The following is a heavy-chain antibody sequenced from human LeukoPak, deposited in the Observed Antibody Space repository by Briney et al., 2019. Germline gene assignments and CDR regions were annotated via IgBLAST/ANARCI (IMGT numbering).Heavy chain of an antibody. D-gene: IGHD1-14*01. CDR3: ARGVLARMGFDY. V-gene: IGHV3-66*01. CDR2: IYSGGST. Sequence: GGSLGLSCAASGFTVSSNYMSWVRQAPGKGLEWVSVIYSGGSTYYADSVKGRFTISGDNSKNTLYLQMNSLRAEDTAVYYCARGVLARMGFDYWGQGTLVTVSS. J-gene: IGHJ4*02. CDR1: GFTVSSNY.